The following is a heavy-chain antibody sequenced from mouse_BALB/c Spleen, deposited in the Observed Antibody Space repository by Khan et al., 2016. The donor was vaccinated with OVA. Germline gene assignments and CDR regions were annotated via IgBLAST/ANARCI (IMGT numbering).Heavy chain of an antibody. CDR2: IDPFSGAT. CDR3: TRHGYVAWFTY. J-gene: IGHJ3*01. V-gene: IGHV1-31*01. CDR1: GYSFTSYY. Sequence: EVELVESGPELMKPGASVKISCKASGYSFTSYYIHWMIESHGTSLEWIGYIDPFSGATTYNQKFKGKATLTVDKSSNTAYINLRNLTSEDSAVYYCTRHGYVAWFTYWGQGTLVTVSA. D-gene: IGHD2-2*01.